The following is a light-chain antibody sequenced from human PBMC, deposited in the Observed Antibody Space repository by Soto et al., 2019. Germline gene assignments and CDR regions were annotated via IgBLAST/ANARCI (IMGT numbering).Light chain of an antibody. CDR2: SAS. CDR3: QQAHSFPLT. Sequence: DIQMTQSPSSVSASVEDRVTITCRASQDVGSWLAWYQQKPGKAPKLLIYSASSLQSGVPSRFSGSGSGTDFTLTISSLQPEDFATYFCQQAHSFPLTFGGGTKVDLK. V-gene: IGKV1-12*01. J-gene: IGKJ4*01. CDR1: QDVGSW.